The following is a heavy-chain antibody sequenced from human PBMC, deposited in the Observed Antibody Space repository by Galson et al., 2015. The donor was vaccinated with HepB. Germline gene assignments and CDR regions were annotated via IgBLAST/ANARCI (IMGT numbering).Heavy chain of an antibody. CDR3: ATMDRELRP. V-gene: IGHV1-3*01. J-gene: IGHJ5*02. Sequence: SVKVSCKASGYSFTMYTMYWVRQAPGQSLEWMGWINPGNGNTKYSQNFQGRVTITRDISATTAYMELSSLRFEDTAVYYCATMDRELRPWGQGTPVTVSA. CDR2: INPGNGNT. D-gene: IGHD1-7*01. CDR1: GYSFTMYT.